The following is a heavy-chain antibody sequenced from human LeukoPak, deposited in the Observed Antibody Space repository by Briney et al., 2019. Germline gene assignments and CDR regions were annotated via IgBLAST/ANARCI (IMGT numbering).Heavy chain of an antibody. CDR2: TYHSGST. CDR1: GYSISSGYY. CDR3: XTXWSGYYXTT. J-gene: IGHJ5*02. V-gene: IGHV4-38-2*02. D-gene: IGHD3-3*01. Sequence: ETLXXXCSVSGYSISSGYYWGWIRRPPGKGLEGIGSTYHSGSTYYNTSLKSRVTISVDTSKNKFYLKLNSVTAADTAVYYXXTXWSGYYXTTWGQGIXVAASS.